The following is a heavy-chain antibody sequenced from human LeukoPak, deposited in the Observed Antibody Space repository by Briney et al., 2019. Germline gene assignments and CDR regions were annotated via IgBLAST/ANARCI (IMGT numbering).Heavy chain of an antibody. D-gene: IGHD6-19*01. CDR3: ATTGIAVAADFDY. J-gene: IGHJ4*02. CDR2: ISYDGSNK. CDR1: GFTFSSYG. Sequence: GGSLRLSCAASGFTFSSYGMHWVRQAPGKGLEWVAVISYDGSNKYYADPVKGRFTISRDNSKNTLYLQMNSLRAEDTAVYYCATTGIAVAADFDYWGQGTLVTVSS. V-gene: IGHV3-30*03.